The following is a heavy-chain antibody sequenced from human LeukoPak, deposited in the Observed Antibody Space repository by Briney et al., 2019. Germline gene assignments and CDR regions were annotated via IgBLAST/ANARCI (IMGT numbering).Heavy chain of an antibody. D-gene: IGHD6-6*01. CDR1: GGSISSSSYS. CDR3: ASRDLYSSSNDY. J-gene: IGHJ4*02. CDR2: IYYSGNT. Sequence: SETLSLTCTVSGGSISSSSYSWGWIRQPPGKGLEWIGNIYYSGNTYYNPSLKSRVTISVDTSKNQFSLKLSSVTAADTAVYYCASRDLYSSSNDYWGQGTLVTVSS. V-gene: IGHV4-39*07.